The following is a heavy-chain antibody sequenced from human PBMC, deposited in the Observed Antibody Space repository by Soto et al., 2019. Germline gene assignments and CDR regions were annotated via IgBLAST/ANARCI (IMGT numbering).Heavy chain of an antibody. CDR1: GFTFSSYV. CDR2: IVGSGGST. J-gene: IGHJ4*02. V-gene: IGHV3-23*01. Sequence: EVQLLESGGGLVQPGGSLRLSCAASGFTFSSYVMSWVRQAPGKGLEWVSAIVGSGGSTYYADSVKGRFTISRDNSKNTLYLQMNSLRAEDTAVYYCAKDRGWYYGLDYWGQGTLVTVSS. CDR3: AKDRGWYYGLDY. D-gene: IGHD3-10*01.